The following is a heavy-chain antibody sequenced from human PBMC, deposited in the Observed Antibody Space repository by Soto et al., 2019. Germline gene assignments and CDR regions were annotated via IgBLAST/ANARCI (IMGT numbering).Heavy chain of an antibody. CDR3: ARGRTVRSGNLNFVIAAACPGY. CDR2: MNPNSGNT. J-gene: IGHJ4*02. V-gene: IGHV1-8*01. CDR1: GYTFTSYD. D-gene: IGHD6-13*01. Sequence: ASVKVSCKASGYTFTSYDINWVRQATGQGLEWMGWMNPNSGNTGYAQKFQGKVTMTRNTSISTAYMELSSLRSEDTAVYYGARGRTVRSGNLNFVIAAACPGYWGQGTLVTVSS.